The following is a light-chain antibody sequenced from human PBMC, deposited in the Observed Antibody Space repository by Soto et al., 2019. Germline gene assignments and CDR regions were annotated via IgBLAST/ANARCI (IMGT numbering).Light chain of an antibody. J-gene: IGLJ2*01. Sequence: FMLTQPPSVSGAPGQRVTISCTGSSSNIGAGYDVHWYQQLPGTAPKLLIYGNNNRPSGVPDRLSGSKSGTSASLAITGLQAEDEADYYCQSYDSSLSGSVFGGGTKLTVL. CDR2: GNN. V-gene: IGLV1-40*01. CDR1: SSNIGAGYD. CDR3: QSYDSSLSGSV.